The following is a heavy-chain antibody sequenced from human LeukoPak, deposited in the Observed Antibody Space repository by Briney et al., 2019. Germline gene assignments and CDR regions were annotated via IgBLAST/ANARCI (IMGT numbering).Heavy chain of an antibody. V-gene: IGHV2-5*01. J-gene: IGHJ4*02. CDR3: AHPGYSYGYAAYYFDY. D-gene: IGHD5-18*01. CDR2: IYWNDDK. Sequence: VSGPTPVKPTQTLTLTCTFSGFSLSTSGVGVGWIRQPPGKALEWLALIYWNDDKRYSPSLKSRLTITKDTSKNQVVLTMTNMDPVDTATYYCAHPGYSYGYAAYYFDYWGQGTLVTVSS. CDR1: GFSLSTSGVG.